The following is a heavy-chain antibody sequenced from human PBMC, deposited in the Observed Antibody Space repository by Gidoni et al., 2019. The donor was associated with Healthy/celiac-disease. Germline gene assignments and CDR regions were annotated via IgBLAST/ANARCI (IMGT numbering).Heavy chain of an antibody. CDR3: ARRGERYYDSSGYYYDYFDY. CDR1: GGPISSYS. D-gene: IGHD3-22*01. V-gene: IGHV4-59*08. Sequence: QVQLQESGPGLVKPSETLSLTCTVSGGPISSYSWSWFRQPPGKGLEGIGSIYYSGSTNYNPSLKSRVTISGDTAKNQFSLKLSSVTAADTAVYYCARRGERYYDSSGYYYDYFDYWGQGTLVTVSS. CDR2: IYYSGST. J-gene: IGHJ4*02.